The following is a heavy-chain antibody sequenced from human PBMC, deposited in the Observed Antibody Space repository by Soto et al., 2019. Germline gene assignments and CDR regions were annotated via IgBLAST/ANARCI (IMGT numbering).Heavy chain of an antibody. Sequence: TGGSRRLSCAASGFDFRNYAMHWVRQSPGKGPEWVAITSDDGDIQYYADSVKGRFTISRDNSKNTLYLQMTSLRSEDAAVYFCARAVDAAMDPLDYWGQGTRVTVS. CDR1: GFDFRNYA. CDR3: ARAVDAAMDPLDY. V-gene: IGHV3-30-3*01. J-gene: IGHJ4*02. D-gene: IGHD5-18*01. CDR2: TSDDGDIQ.